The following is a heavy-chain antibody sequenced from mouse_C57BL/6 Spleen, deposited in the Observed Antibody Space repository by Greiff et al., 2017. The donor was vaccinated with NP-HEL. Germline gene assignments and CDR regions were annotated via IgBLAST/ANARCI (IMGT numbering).Heavy chain of an antibody. V-gene: IGHV6-3*01. Sequence: EVQLQQSGGGLVQPGGSMKLSCVASGFTFSNYWMNWVRQSPEKGLEWVAQIRLKSDNYATHYAESVKGRFTISRDDSKSSVYLQMNNLRAEDTGIYYCTGDGYWGDYWGQGTSVTVSS. CDR1: GFTFSNYW. D-gene: IGHD2-3*01. CDR3: TGDGYWGDY. J-gene: IGHJ4*01. CDR2: IRLKSDNYAT.